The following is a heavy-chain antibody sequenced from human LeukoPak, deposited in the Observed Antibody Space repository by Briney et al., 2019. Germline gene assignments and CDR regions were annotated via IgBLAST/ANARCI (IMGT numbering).Heavy chain of an antibody. CDR1: GFTFSSYV. J-gene: IGHJ4*02. V-gene: IGHV3-30*04. Sequence: PGGSLRLSCAASGFTFSSYVMHWVRQAPGKGLEWVAVISYDGSNKYYADSVKGRFTISRDNSKNTLYLQINSLRAEDTAVYYCARDGRQWLAQGCFDYWGQGTLVTVSS. D-gene: IGHD6-19*01. CDR3: ARDGRQWLAQGCFDY. CDR2: ISYDGSNK.